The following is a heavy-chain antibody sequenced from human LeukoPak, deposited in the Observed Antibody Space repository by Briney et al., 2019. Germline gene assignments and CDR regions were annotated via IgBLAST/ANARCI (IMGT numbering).Heavy chain of an antibody. Sequence: GASVKVSCKASGYTFTSYYIHWVRQAPGQGLEWMGIINPSGGSTSYAQKFQGRVTMTRDTSTSTVYMELSSLRSEDTAVYYCARGVKRSSGWTHYFDYWGQGALVTVSS. CDR3: ARGVKRSSGWTHYFDY. CDR2: INPSGGST. J-gene: IGHJ4*02. CDR1: GYTFTSYY. V-gene: IGHV1-46*01. D-gene: IGHD6-19*01.